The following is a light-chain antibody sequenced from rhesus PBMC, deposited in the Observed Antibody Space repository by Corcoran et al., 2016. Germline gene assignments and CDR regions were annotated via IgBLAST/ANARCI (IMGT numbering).Light chain of an antibody. CDR2: KAS. CDR1: ENVNNY. Sequence: DIQMTQSPSSLSASVGDRVTITCRASENVNNYLHWYQQKPGKAPKPQIYKASTLKSGVPSRFSGSGSGTDFLLTISSLQPEEFATYYCQHSYGTPRTFGQGTKVEIK. V-gene: IGKV1-74*01. CDR3: QHSYGTPRT. J-gene: IGKJ1*01.